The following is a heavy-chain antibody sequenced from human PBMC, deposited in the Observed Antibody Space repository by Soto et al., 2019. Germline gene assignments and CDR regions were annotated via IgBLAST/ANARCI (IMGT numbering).Heavy chain of an antibody. J-gene: IGHJ6*02. V-gene: IGHV1-18*01. CDR2: ISPYNGRT. CDR1: GYSFTSYG. CDR3: GRCRTDSYAMDV. Sequence: GASVKVSCKASGYSFTSYGIGWVRQVPGQGPEWMGWISPYNGRTNYAQGVKGRVVMTTDISTNTVYLELRSLRSDDSAIYYCGRCRTDSYAMDVWGQGTTVTVSS. D-gene: IGHD5-18*01.